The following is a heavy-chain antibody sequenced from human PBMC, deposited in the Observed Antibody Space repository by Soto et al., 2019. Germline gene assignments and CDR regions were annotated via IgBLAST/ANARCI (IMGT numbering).Heavy chain of an antibody. J-gene: IGHJ6*02. CDR1: GYTFTIYG. Sequence: ASVKVSCKASGYTFTIYGISCVRQAPGQGLEWMGWISAYNGNTNYAQKLQGRVTMTTDTSTSTAYMELRSLRSDDTAVYYCARGCSSTSCQDGMDVWGQGTTVTVSS. CDR2: ISAYNGNT. CDR3: ARGCSSTSCQDGMDV. V-gene: IGHV1-18*04. D-gene: IGHD2-2*01.